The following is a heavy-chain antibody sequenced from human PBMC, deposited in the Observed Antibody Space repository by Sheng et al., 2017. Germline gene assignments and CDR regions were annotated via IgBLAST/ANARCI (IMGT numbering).Heavy chain of an antibody. CDR3: AKDIESSSSYYYGMEV. Sequence: ESGGGLVQPGRSLRLSCAASGFTFDDYAMHWVRQAPGKGLEWVSGISWNSGSIGYPDSVKGRFTISRDNAKNSLYLQMNSLRAEDTAVYYCAKDIESSSSYYYGMEVWGQGTTVTVSS. CDR1: GFTFDDYA. V-gene: IGHV3-9*01. D-gene: IGHD6-6*01. J-gene: IGHJ6*02. CDR2: ISWNSGSI.